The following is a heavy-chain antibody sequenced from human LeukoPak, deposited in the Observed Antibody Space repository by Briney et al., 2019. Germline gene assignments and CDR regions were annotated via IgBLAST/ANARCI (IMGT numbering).Heavy chain of an antibody. CDR2: IYFNGNT. D-gene: IGHD5-24*01. CDR1: GGSISNYY. V-gene: IGHV4-59*01. Sequence: SETLSLTCTVSGGSISNYYWNWIRQPPGKGLEWIGFIYFNGNTNYNPSLKSRVTMSVDTSKNQFSLKLSSVTAADTAVYYCARGEEMVTSHFDYWGQGILVTVSS. J-gene: IGHJ4*02. CDR3: ARGEEMVTSHFDY.